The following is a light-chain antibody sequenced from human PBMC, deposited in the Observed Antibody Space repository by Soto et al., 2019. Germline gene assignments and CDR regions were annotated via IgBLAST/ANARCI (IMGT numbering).Light chain of an antibody. CDR2: DAS. Sequence: EIVLTKSPGTLSLSPGERATLSCRASQSVSSYLVWYQQKPGQAPRLLIYDASDRATGIPARFSGSGSGTDFTLTISSLEPEDFAVYYCQQRSSWPLTFGGGTMVDIK. CDR1: QSVSSY. V-gene: IGKV3-11*01. CDR3: QQRSSWPLT. J-gene: IGKJ4*01.